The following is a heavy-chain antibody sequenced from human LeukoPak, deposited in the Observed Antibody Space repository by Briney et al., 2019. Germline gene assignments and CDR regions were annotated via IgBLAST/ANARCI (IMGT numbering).Heavy chain of an antibody. CDR2: INPSGGST. CDR1: GYTFTSYY. CDR3: ARAPYCGGDCYYFDY. D-gene: IGHD2-21*01. J-gene: IGHJ4*02. Sequence: ASVKVSCKAPGYTFTSYYMHWVRQAPGQGLEWMGIINPSGGSTSYAQKFQGRVTMTRDTSTSTVYMELSSLRSEDTAVYYCARAPYCGGDCYYFDYWGQGTLVTVSS. V-gene: IGHV1-46*03.